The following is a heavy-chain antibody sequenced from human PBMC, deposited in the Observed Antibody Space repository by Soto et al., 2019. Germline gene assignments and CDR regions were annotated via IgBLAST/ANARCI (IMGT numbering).Heavy chain of an antibody. CDR1: GFTFSSYA. V-gene: IGHV3-23*01. CDR3: ARVVSGLVVPTRPYYYYGMDV. J-gene: IGHJ6*02. Sequence: PGGSLRLSCAASGFTFSSYAMSWVRQAPGKGLEWVSAISGSGGSTYYADSVKGRFTISRDNAKNSLYLQMNSLRAEDTAVYYCARVVSGLVVPTRPYYYYGMDVWGQGTTVTVSS. CDR2: ISGSGGST. D-gene: IGHD2-2*01.